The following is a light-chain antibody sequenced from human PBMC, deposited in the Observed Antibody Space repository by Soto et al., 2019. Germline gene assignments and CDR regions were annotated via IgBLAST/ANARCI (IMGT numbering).Light chain of an antibody. J-gene: IGKJ4*01. Sequence: EIVLTQSPGTLSLSPGERATLSCRASQSVSSSYLAWYQQKPGQAPRLLISGASSRATGIPDRFTGSGSGTDFTLTISRLEPEDFAVYYCQRYGSSPLTFGGGTKVDIK. V-gene: IGKV3-20*01. CDR1: QSVSSSY. CDR3: QRYGSSPLT. CDR2: GAS.